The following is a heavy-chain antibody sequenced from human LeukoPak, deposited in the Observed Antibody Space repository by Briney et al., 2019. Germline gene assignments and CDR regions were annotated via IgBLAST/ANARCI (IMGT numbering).Heavy chain of an antibody. CDR3: ARETKDDFWSGYYWESDYYYGMDV. J-gene: IGHJ6*02. V-gene: IGHV1-18*01. D-gene: IGHD3-3*01. CDR2: ISAYNGNT. CDR1: GYTFTSYG. Sequence: ASVKVSCKASGYTFTSYGISWVRQAPGQGLEWMGWISAYNGNTNYAQKLQGRVTMTTDTSTSTAYMELRSLRSDDTAVYYYARETKDDFWSGYYWESDYYYGMDVWGQGTTVTVS.